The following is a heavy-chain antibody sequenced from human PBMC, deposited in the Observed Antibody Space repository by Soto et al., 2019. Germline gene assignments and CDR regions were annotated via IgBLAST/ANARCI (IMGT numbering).Heavy chain of an antibody. Sequence: ETLSLTCTVSGGSISSSSYYWGWIRQPPGKGLEWIGSIYYSGSTYYNPSLKSRVTISVDTSKNQFSLKLSSVTAADTAVYYCAKYYDFWSGSALYMDVWGKGTTVTVSS. CDR2: IYYSGST. CDR3: AKYYDFWSGSALYMDV. CDR1: GGSISSSSYY. D-gene: IGHD3-3*01. V-gene: IGHV4-39*01. J-gene: IGHJ6*03.